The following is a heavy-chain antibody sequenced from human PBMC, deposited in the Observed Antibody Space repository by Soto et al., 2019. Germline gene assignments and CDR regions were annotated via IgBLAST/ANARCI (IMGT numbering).Heavy chain of an antibody. CDR1: GYTFTSYG. V-gene: IGHV1-18*01. D-gene: IGHD1-26*01. J-gene: IGHJ4*02. CDR2: ISADNGNT. Sequence: QVQLVQSGAEVKKPGASVKVSCKASGYTFTSYGITWVRQAPGQGLEWMGWISADNGNTNHAQKFQDRVTLTTDTXXTTAYMERRSLRSDDTAVYYGARKEVGATLKDFDYWGQGTLVTVSS. CDR3: ARKEVGATLKDFDY.